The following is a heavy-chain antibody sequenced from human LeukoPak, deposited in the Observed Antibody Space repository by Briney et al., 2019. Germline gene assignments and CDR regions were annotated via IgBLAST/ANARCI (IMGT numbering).Heavy chain of an antibody. V-gene: IGHV3-21*01. CDR2: VSSSSSHI. J-gene: IGHJ4*02. CDR1: GFTFSSYS. Sequence: NPGGSLRLSCAASGFTFSSYSMNWVRQAPGKGLEWVSSVSSSSSHIYYADSVKGRFTISRDNAKNSLYLQMNSLRAEDTAVYYCARDQGYFDYWGQGTLVTVSS. CDR3: ARDQGYFDY.